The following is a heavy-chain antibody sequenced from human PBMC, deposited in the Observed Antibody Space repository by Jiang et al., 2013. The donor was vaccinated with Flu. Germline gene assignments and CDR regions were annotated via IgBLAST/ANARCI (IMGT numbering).Heavy chain of an antibody. CDR3: AKAGYTSGWYTLGDY. V-gene: IGHV1-46*01. Sequence: GAEVKKPGASVKVSCKASGYTFTNYYIHWVRQAPGQGLEWMGVISPSGGSTSYAQKFQGRVTMTRDTSTSTVYMXLSSLRSEDTAVYYCAKAGYTSGWYTLGDYWGQGTLVTVSS. D-gene: IGHD6-19*01. CDR2: ISPSGGST. J-gene: IGHJ4*02. CDR1: GYTFTNYY.